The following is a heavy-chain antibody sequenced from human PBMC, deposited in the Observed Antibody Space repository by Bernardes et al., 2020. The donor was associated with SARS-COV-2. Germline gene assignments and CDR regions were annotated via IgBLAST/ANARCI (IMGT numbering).Heavy chain of an antibody. CDR2: IYRGGSA. D-gene: IGHD2-2*01. V-gene: IGHV3-66*02. CDR1: GFTVSSNY. Sequence: GGSLRLSCAASGFTVSSNYMSWVRQAPGKGLEWVSVIYRGGSAFYPDSVKGRFTISRDNSKNMLYLQMNSLRAEDTAVYYCAGSSTSNNAFDIWGQGTMVTVSS. CDR3: AGSSTSNNAFDI. J-gene: IGHJ3*02.